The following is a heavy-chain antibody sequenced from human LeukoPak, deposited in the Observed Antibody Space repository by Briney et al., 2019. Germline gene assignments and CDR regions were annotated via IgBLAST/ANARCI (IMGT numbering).Heavy chain of an antibody. V-gene: IGHV3-23*01. CDR3: AKPVFTIPAVEDY. CDR1: GLIFSNYA. J-gene: IGHJ4*02. D-gene: IGHD3-10*01. Sequence: PGGSLGLSCAASGLIFSNYAMSWVRQVPGKGLEWVSAIGPTGGDTYYADSVKGPFTISRDNSKNTVYLQMNSLRAEDTAVYYCAKPVFTIPAVEDYWGQGTLVTVSS. CDR2: IGPTGGDT.